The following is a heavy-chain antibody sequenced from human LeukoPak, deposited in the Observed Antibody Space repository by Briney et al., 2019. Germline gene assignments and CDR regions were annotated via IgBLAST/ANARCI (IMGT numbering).Heavy chain of an antibody. Sequence: PGGSLRLSCTASGFTFSNYDIHWVRQAPGKGLEWVTVIWYDGSNKHYADSVKGRFTISRDNSKNTLYLQMDSLRAEDTAVYYCVRAFGASSGYSVDYWGQGTLVTVSS. J-gene: IGHJ4*02. D-gene: IGHD3-22*01. CDR1: GFTFSNYD. CDR3: VRAFGASSGYSVDY. V-gene: IGHV3-33*01. CDR2: IWYDGSNK.